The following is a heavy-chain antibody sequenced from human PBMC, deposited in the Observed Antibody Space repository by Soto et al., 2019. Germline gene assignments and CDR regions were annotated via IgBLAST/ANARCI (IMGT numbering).Heavy chain of an antibody. CDR3: AKGGYYGSGSDFSTWYDY. V-gene: IGHV3-23*01. CDR2: ISRSGDST. D-gene: IGHD3-10*01. CDR1: GLIFSNYG. Sequence: VQLLESGGGLVQPGGSLRLSCAASGLIFSNYGMSWVRQAPGKGLEWVSGISRSGDSTYYADSEKGRFTMSRDNSKNTLLLQMNSLRAEDTDIYYCAKGGYYGSGSDFSTWYDYWGQGTLVTVSS. J-gene: IGHJ4*02.